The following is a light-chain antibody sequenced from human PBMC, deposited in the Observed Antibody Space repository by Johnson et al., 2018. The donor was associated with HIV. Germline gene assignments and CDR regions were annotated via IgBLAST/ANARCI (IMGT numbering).Light chain of an antibody. V-gene: IGLV1-51*02. Sequence: VLTQPPSVSAAPGQKVTISCSGSSSNIGNNYVSWYQQLPGTAPKLLIYENNKRPSGIPGRFSGSKSGTSATLGITGLQTGDEADYYCGTWDSSMNTFVFGTGTRVTVL. CDR2: ENN. J-gene: IGLJ1*01. CDR3: GTWDSSMNTFV. CDR1: SSNIGNNY.